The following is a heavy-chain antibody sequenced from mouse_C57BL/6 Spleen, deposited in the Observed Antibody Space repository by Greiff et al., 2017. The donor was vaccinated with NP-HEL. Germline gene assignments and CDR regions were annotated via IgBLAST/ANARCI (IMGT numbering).Heavy chain of an antibody. J-gene: IGHJ4*01. Sequence: QVQLQQPGAELVRPGSSVKLSCKASGYTFTSYWMDWVKQRPGQGLEWIGNIYPSDSETHYNQKFKDKATLTVDKSSSTAYMQLSSLTSEDSAVYYCARRDYSNYFYAMDYWGQGTSVTVSS. CDR2: IYPSDSET. CDR1: GYTFTSYW. D-gene: IGHD2-5*01. V-gene: IGHV1-61*01. CDR3: ARRDYSNYFYAMDY.